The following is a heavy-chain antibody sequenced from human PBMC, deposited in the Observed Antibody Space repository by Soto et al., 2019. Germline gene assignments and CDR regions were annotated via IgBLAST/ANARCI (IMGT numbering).Heavy chain of an antibody. CDR3: ARDSHPPARSGDILRWDV. CDR1: GGSFSSYA. D-gene: IGHD2-15*01. CDR2: IIPVFGTV. J-gene: IGHJ6*02. Sequence: QVQLVQSGAEVKKPGSSVKVSCKASGGSFSSYAISWVRQAPGQGLEWMGGIIPVFGTVIYAQKFQGRVTITADGSTNTADVELRSLTPDDTAVYYCARDSHPPARSGDILRWDVWGQGTTVTVSS. V-gene: IGHV1-69*01.